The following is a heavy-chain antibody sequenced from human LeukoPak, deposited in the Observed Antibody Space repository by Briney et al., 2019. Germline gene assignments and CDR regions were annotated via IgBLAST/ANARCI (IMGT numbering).Heavy chain of an antibody. Sequence: GGSLRLSCAASGFTFSSYWMHWVRQAPGEGPVWVSRINTEGSDTTYADSVKGRFTISRDNAKNTLYLQMNSLRAEDTAVHYCAKEFSSSSGRYFDYWGQGSLVTVSS. D-gene: IGHD6-6*01. V-gene: IGHV3-74*01. CDR2: INTEGSDT. CDR3: AKEFSSSSGRYFDY. CDR1: GFTFSSYW. J-gene: IGHJ4*02.